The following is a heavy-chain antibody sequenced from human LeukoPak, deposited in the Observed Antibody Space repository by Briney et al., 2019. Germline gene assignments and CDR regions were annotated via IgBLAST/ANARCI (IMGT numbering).Heavy chain of an antibody. V-gene: IGHV4-39*01. CDR3: AGFMVRGVTNRDY. D-gene: IGHD3-10*01. J-gene: IGHJ4*02. CDR2: IYYSGSA. CDR1: GGSISSSSYY. Sequence: PSETLSLTCTVSGGSISSSSYYWGWIRQPPGKGLEWIGSIYYSGSAYFNPSLKSRLTISVDTSKNQFSLKLSSVTAADTAVYYCAGFMVRGVTNRDYWGQGTLVTVSS.